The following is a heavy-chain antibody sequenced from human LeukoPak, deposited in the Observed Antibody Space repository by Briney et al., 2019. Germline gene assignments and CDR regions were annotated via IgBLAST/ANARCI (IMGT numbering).Heavy chain of an antibody. D-gene: IGHD3-16*01. Sequence: GGSLRLSCAASGFAFSNSWMTWVRQAPGKGLQWVANINHDGSEKYYVDSMKGRFTISRDNVKNSLYLQVNSLRAEDTAVYYCARDSGHGGIFDYWGQGTLVTVSS. J-gene: IGHJ4*02. CDR3: ARDSGHGGIFDY. V-gene: IGHV3-7*01. CDR2: INHDGSEK. CDR1: GFAFSNSW.